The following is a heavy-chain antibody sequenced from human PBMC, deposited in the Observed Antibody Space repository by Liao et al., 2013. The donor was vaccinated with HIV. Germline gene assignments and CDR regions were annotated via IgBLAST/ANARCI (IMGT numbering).Heavy chain of an antibody. CDR2: IYYIGST. V-gene: IGHV4-59*01. D-gene: IGHD1-26*01. CDR3: ARDSGNYRSFYYYMDV. J-gene: IGHJ6*03. CDR1: GGSISRNF. Sequence: QVQLQESGPGLVKPSETLSLTCTVSGGSISRNFWSWIRQPPGKGLEWIGYIYYIGSTNYNPSLKSRVTLSVDTSKNQLSLKLSSVTSADTAVYYCARDSGNYRSFYYYMDVWGKGTTVTVSS.